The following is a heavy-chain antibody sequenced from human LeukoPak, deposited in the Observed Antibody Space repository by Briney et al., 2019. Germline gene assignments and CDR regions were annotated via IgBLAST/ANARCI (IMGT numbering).Heavy chain of an antibody. J-gene: IGHJ4*02. V-gene: IGHV1-2*02. CDR2: IKPSSGAT. CDR3: ASCYYDSSGYYYFDY. Sequence: ASVKVSCKASGYTFSGHYMHWVRQAPGQGLEWMGWIKPSSGATNYAQKFRGRVTMTRDTSNRTSYMELSRLRSDDTALYYCASCYYDSSGYYYFDYWGQGTLVTVSS. CDR1: GYTFSGHY. D-gene: IGHD3-22*01.